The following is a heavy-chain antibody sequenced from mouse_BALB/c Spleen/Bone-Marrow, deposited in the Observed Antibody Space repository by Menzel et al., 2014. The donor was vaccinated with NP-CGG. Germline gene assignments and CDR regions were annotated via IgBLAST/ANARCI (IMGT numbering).Heavy chain of an antibody. CDR2: IDPASGDT. V-gene: IGHV14-3*02. CDR1: GFKFKDTH. J-gene: IGHJ3*01. Sequence: EVQLQQSGAELVKPGASVKLSCTASGFKFKDTHMHWVKQRPEQGLEWIGRIDPASGDTKYDPKFQGKAAITGDTSSNTAYLQHSSLTSEDTAVYYCSRDYGGTAWFAYWGQGTLVTVSA. D-gene: IGHD1-1*01. CDR3: SRDYGGTAWFAY.